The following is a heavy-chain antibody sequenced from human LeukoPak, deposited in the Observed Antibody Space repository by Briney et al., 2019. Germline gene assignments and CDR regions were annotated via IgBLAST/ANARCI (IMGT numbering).Heavy chain of an antibody. CDR1: GYSISSGYY. CDR3: ARVPGPNWFDP. V-gene: IGHV4-38-2*02. Sequence: ETLSLTCTVSGYSISSGYYRGWIRQPPGKGLEWIGSMYHSGSTYYNPSLKSRVTISVDTSKNQFSLKVSSVTAADTAVYYCARVPGPNWFDPWGQGTLVTVSS. J-gene: IGHJ5*02. CDR2: MYHSGST.